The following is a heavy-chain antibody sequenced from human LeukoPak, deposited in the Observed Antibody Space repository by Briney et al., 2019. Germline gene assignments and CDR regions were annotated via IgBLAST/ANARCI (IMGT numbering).Heavy chain of an antibody. CDR1: GYSISSGYY. CDR3: ARAFYELTDAFDI. D-gene: IGHD5/OR15-5a*01. Sequence: SETLSLTCTVSGYSISSGYYWGWIRQPPGKGLEWIGSIYHSGSTYYNPSLKSRVTISVDTSKNQFSLKLSSVTAADTAAYYCARAFYELTDAFDIWGQGTMVTVSS. J-gene: IGHJ3*02. CDR2: IYHSGST. V-gene: IGHV4-38-2*02.